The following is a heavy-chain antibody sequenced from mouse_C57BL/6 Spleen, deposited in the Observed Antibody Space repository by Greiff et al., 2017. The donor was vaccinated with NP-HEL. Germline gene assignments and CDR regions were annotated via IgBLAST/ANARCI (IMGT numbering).Heavy chain of an antibody. CDR3: ARVGSSWDWFAY. D-gene: IGHD1-1*01. CDR2: ISDGGSYT. V-gene: IGHV5-4*03. J-gene: IGHJ3*01. CDR1: GFTFSSYA. Sequence: EVKLMESGGGLVKPGGSLKLSCAASGFTFSSYAMSWVRQTPEKRLEWVATISDGGSYTYYPDNVKGRFTISRDNAKNNLYLQMSHLKSEDTAMYYCARVGSSWDWFAYWGQGTLVTVSA.